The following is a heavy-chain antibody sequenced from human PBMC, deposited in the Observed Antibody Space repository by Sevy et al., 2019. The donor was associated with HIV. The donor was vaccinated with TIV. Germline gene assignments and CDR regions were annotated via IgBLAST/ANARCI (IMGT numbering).Heavy chain of an antibody. CDR2: ISGSGGST. CDR1: GFTFSSYA. CDR3: AEDQSFLLGYCSGGSCSQFLNAFDI. Sequence: GGSLRLSCAASGFTFSSYAMSWVRQAPGKGLEWVSAISGSGGSTYYADSVKGRFTISRDNSKNTLYLQMNSLRAEDTAVYYCAEDQSFLLGYCSGGSCSQFLNAFDIWGQGTMVTVSS. V-gene: IGHV3-23*01. D-gene: IGHD2-15*01. J-gene: IGHJ3*02.